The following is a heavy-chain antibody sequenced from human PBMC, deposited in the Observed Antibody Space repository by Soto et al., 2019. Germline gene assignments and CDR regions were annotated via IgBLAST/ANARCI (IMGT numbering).Heavy chain of an antibody. J-gene: IGHJ5*02. Sequence: QVQLVESGGGVVQPGRSLRLSCVASGFTFSSYGMHWVRQAPGKGLEWVAIISYDGSNKYYADSVKGRFTISRDNSKNTLYLEMNSLRTEDTAVYYCAKDADSSRWGGFDPWGKGTLVTVSS. V-gene: IGHV3-30*18. CDR2: ISYDGSNK. CDR3: AKDADSSRWGGFDP. D-gene: IGHD6-13*01. CDR1: GFTFSSYG.